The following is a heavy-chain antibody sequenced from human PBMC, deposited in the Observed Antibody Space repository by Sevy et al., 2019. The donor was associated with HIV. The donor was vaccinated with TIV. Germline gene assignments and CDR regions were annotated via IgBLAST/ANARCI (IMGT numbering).Heavy chain of an antibody. CDR2: ISCDGSNK. J-gene: IGHJ4*02. D-gene: IGHD6-19*01. Sequence: GGSLRLSCAASGFTFSSYAMHWVRQAPGKGLEWVAVISCDGSNKYYSDSVKGRFTISRDNSKNTLYLQMNSLRAEDTAVYYCARDGYYVGIAVADSKTYYIDYWGQGTLVTVSS. CDR1: GFTFSSYA. CDR3: ARDGYYVGIAVADSKTYYIDY. V-gene: IGHV3-30-3*01.